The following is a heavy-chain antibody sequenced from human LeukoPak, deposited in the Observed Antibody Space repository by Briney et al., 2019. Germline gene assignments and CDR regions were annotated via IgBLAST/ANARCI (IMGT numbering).Heavy chain of an antibody. J-gene: IGHJ6*02. D-gene: IGHD3-10*01. CDR1: GYSFTSYW. V-gene: IGHV5-51*01. CDR3: ARSSQFYGSGKGMDV. Sequence: NRGESLKISCKGSGYSFTSYWIGWVRQMPGKGLEWMGIIYPGDSDTRYSPSFQGQVTISADKSISTAYLQWSSLKASDTAMYYCARSSQFYGSGKGMDVWGQGTTVIVSS. CDR2: IYPGDSDT.